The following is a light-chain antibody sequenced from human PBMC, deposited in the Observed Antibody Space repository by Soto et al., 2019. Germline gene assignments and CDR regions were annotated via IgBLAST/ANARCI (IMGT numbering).Light chain of an antibody. CDR3: RQYGRSLEFA. Sequence: IVLTQSPGTLSLSPGERAPLSCRAIQTVSSNFLAWYQEKPGQGPRLLIYGASTRATGIPDRFSGSGSGTDFTLTISRLDPEDFAVYYCRQYGRSLEFAVGGGTKVDIK. V-gene: IGKV3-20*01. J-gene: IGKJ4*01. CDR1: QTVSSNF. CDR2: GAS.